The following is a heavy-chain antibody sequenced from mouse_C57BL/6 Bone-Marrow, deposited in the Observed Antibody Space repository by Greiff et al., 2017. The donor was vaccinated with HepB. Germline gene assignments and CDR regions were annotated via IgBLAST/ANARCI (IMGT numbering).Heavy chain of an antibody. V-gene: IGHV5-4*01. CDR1: GFTFSSYA. CDR2: ISDGGSYT. CDR3: ARDPYYYGSSYNWYFDV. J-gene: IGHJ1*03. D-gene: IGHD1-1*01. Sequence: EVQRVESGGGLVKPGGSLKLSRAASGFTFSSYAMSWVRQTPEKRLEWVATISDGGSYTYYPDNVKGRFTISRDNAKNNLYLQMSHLKSEDTAMYYCARDPYYYGSSYNWYFDVWGTGTTVTVSS.